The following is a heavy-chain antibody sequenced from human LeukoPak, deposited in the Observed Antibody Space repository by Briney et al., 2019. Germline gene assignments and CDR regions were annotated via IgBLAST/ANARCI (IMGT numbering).Heavy chain of an antibody. V-gene: IGHV1-69*13. Sequence: SVKVSCKASGYTFTSYGISWVRQAPGQGLEWMGGIIPIFGTANYAQKFQGRVTITADESTSTAYMELSSLRSEDTAVYYCARDSLFEYSSPFDYWGQGTLVTVSS. CDR3: ARDSLFEYSSPFDY. CDR1: GYTFTSYG. J-gene: IGHJ4*02. CDR2: IIPIFGTA. D-gene: IGHD6-6*01.